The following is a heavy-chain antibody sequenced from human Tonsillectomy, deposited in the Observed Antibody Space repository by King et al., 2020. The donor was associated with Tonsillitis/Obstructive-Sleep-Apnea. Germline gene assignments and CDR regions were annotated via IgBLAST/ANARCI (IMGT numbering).Heavy chain of an antibody. J-gene: IGHJ4*02. V-gene: IGHV4-59*01. CDR3: ARSSYDTYYYDSSGYYPVYFDY. D-gene: IGHD3-22*01. Sequence: VPLQESGPGLVKPSETLSLTCTVSGGSISSYYWSWIRPPPGKGLEWIGYIYYSGSTNYNPSLKSRVTISVDTSKNQFSLKLSSVTAADTAVYYCARSSYDTYYYDSSGYYPVYFDYWGQGTLVTVSS. CDR2: IYYSGST. CDR1: GGSISSYY.